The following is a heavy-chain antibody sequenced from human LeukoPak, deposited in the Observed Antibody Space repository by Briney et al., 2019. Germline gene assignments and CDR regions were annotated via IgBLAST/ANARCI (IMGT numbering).Heavy chain of an antibody. CDR2: INTSGST. CDR3: ARAIVGAPIAFDI. J-gene: IGHJ3*02. V-gene: IGHV4-4*07. Sequence: SETLSLTCTVSGGSISSYHWNWIRQPAGKGLEWIGRINTSGSTNYNPSLKSRVTISVDNSKNQFSLRLSSVTAADTAVYYCARAIVGAPIAFDIWGQGTMVTVPS. CDR1: GGSISSYH. D-gene: IGHD1-26*01.